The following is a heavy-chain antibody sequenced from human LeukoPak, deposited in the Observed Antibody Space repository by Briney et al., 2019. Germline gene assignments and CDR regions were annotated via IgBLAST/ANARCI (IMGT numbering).Heavy chain of an antibody. CDR3: ARDLGLRGST. Sequence: GGSLRLSCEASGLTFSNSWMHWVRQIPGKGLVWVSRMYGDMRDISYADSVKGRFTTSRDNAKNTVYLQMNSLRGEDTAVYYCARDLGLRGSTWGQGTLVTVSS. CDR1: GLTFSNSW. D-gene: IGHD5-12*01. J-gene: IGHJ5*02. V-gene: IGHV3-74*01. CDR2: MYGDMRDI.